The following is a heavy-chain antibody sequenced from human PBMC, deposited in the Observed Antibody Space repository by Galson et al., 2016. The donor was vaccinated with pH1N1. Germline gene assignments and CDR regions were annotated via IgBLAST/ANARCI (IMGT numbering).Heavy chain of an antibody. CDR1: GYSFTSYW. D-gene: IGHD2-2*01. CDR2: IYPVDSDT. Sequence: QSGAEVKKPGESLRISCQGSGYSFTSYWIAWVRQMPGKGLEWMGIIYPVDSDTRYSPSFQGQVTISADKSISPAYLQWSSLRASDTAMYYCARLPYCDTTSCPFDYWGQGTLVTVSS. V-gene: IGHV5-51*03. CDR3: ARLPYCDTTSCPFDY. J-gene: IGHJ4*02.